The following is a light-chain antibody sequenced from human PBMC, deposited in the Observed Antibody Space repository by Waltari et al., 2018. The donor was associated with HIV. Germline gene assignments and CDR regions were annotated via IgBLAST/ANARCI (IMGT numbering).Light chain of an antibody. CDR3: SSHAGSNNYV. J-gene: IGLJ1*01. CDR1: SSDVGGYDY. Sequence: QSALTQPPSASGSPGQSVTISCSGTSSDVGGYDYVSWYQQHPGKAPKLMIYEVSKRPSGVPDRFSGSKSGKPASLTVSGLQAEDEADYYCSSHAGSNNYVFGTGTKVTVL. V-gene: IGLV2-8*01. CDR2: EVS.